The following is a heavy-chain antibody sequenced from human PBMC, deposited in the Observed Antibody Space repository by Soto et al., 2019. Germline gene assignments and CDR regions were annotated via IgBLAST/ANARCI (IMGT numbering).Heavy chain of an antibody. D-gene: IGHD3-3*01. J-gene: IGHJ4*02. Sequence: EVQLVESGGGLVKPGGSLRLSCAASGFTFSNAWMNWVRQAPGKGLEWVGRIKSKTDGGTTDYAAPVKGRFTISRDDSKNTLYLQMNSLKTEDTAVYYCTTLRYYDFWREFDYWGQGTLVTVSS. CDR2: IKSKTDGGTT. CDR1: GFTFSNAW. CDR3: TTLRYYDFWREFDY. V-gene: IGHV3-15*07.